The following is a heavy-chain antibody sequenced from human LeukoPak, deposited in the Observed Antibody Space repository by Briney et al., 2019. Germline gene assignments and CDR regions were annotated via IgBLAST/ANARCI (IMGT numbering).Heavy chain of an antibody. CDR3: ARPYGSASPGGMDV. CDR1: GFTFSTYT. V-gene: IGHV3-21*01. Sequence: GGSLRLSCAASGFTFSTYTMNWVRQVPGKGLEWVSSISSSGSQIYYADSVKDRFTVSRDNAMNSLYLQMNSLRAEDTAMYYCARPYGSASPGGMDVWGQGTTVT. D-gene: IGHD3-10*01. CDR2: ISSSGSQI. J-gene: IGHJ6*02.